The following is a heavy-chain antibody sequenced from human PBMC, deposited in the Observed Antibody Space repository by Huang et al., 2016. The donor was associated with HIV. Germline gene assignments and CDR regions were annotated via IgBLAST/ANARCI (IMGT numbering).Heavy chain of an antibody. CDR2: ISGSSGTI. CDR1: GFTFSNSA. D-gene: IGHD5-12*01. CDR3: AKDRGDGYSGYDYDY. J-gene: IGHJ4*02. V-gene: IGHV3-23*01. Sequence: EVQLWESGGTLVQPGGSLRLSCGASGFTFSNSAMGWVRQAPGKGVEVVSFISGSSGTIYYADSVKGRFTISRDNVKKTVYLQMNSLRVEDAAVYYCAKDRGDGYSGYDYDYWGQGTLVTVSS.